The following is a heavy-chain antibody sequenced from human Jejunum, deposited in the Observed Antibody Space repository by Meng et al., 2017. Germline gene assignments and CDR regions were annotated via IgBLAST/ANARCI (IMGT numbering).Heavy chain of an antibody. J-gene: IGHJ5*02. V-gene: IGHV4-59*01. CDR1: GASISSYY. CDR3: VRVAVAGANWFDP. D-gene: IGHD6-19*01. Sequence: GSLRLSCTVSGASISSYYWSWIRQPPGKGLEWIGYIYYSGSTNYNPSLKSRVTISVDTSNNQFSLKLSSVTAADTAVYYCVRVAVAGANWFDPWGQGTLVTVSS. CDR2: IYYSGST.